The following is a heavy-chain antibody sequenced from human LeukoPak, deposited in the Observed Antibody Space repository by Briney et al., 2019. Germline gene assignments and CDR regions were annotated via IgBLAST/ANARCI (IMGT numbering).Heavy chain of an antibody. J-gene: IGHJ4*02. CDR2: INPNTGGT. D-gene: IGHD5-24*01. CDR3: ASEDGHNPNLGFDY. V-gene: IGHV1-2*06. CDR1: GYTFTGYH. Sequence: ASVKVSCKASGYTFTGYHMHWVRQAPGQGLEWMGRINPNTGGTEYAQKFQGRVTMTRDTSISTAYMDLSRLRSDDTAVYYCASEDGHNPNLGFDYWGQGTLVTVSS.